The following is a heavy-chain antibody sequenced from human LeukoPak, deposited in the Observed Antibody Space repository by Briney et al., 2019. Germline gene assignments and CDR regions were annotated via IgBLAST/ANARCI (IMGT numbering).Heavy chain of an antibody. CDR1: GYTFTSYW. V-gene: IGHV5-51*01. Sequence: HGESLKISCKTSGYTFTSYWIGWVRQMPGKGLEWIGIIYPGDSNIIYSPSFQGQVTISADKSINTAYLRWSSLRASDTAMYYCAASGSISIMEWGYWGQGTLVTVSS. CDR2: IYPGDSNI. J-gene: IGHJ4*02. CDR3: AASGSISIMEWGY. D-gene: IGHD1-26*01.